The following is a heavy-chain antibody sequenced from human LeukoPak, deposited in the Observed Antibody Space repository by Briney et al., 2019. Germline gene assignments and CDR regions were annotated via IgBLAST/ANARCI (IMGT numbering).Heavy chain of an antibody. Sequence: GGSLRLSCAASGFTVSSNYMSWVRQAPGKGLEWVSVIYSGGSTYYADSVKGRFTISRDNSKNTLYLQMNSLRAEDTAVYYCARSLAAAGPYYYYYYMDVWDKGTTVTVSS. D-gene: IGHD6-13*01. CDR2: IYSGGST. J-gene: IGHJ6*03. CDR1: GFTVSSNY. CDR3: ARSLAAAGPYYYYYYMDV. V-gene: IGHV3-53*01.